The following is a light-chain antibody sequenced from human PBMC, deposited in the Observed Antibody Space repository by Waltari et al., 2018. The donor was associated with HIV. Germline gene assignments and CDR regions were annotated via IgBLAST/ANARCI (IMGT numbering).Light chain of an antibody. Sequence: EVVMTQSPAIVSVSPGERATLSCRASQSLSSNLAWYQQKPGQAPRLLIYGASTRAIGVPARFSGSGSGTEFTLTISSLQSEDFGVYYCQQYNNWPQTWPPGTFGQGTKVEIK. CDR3: QQYNNWPQTWPPGT. V-gene: IGKV3-15*01. CDR2: GAS. CDR1: QSLSSN. J-gene: IGKJ1*01.